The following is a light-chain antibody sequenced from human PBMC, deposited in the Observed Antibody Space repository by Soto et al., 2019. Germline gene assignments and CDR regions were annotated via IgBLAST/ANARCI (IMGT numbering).Light chain of an antibody. CDR3: QQSYTVPYT. Sequence: DIQMTQSPSSLSASVGDRVTITCRASQSMSSYLSWYQQKPGKAPKLLIYAASTLQGGVPSRFSGSGSGRDFTLTISSLQPEDFATYYCQQSYTVPYTFCQGTKLEIK. CDR2: AAS. J-gene: IGKJ2*01. CDR1: QSMSSY. V-gene: IGKV1-39*01.